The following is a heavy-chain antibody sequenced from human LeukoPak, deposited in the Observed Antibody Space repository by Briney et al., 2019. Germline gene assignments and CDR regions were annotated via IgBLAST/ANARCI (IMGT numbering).Heavy chain of an antibody. V-gene: IGHV3-13*01. J-gene: IGHJ4*02. CDR3: VRQPDSGRYGFDH. Sequence: GGSLRLSCVVSGFTFKDYDIHWVRQTTGKGLEWVSAIGSGGYTYYAASVRGRFTISREDAETSLSLQMNNLRAEDTAVYYCVRQPDSGRYGFDHWGQGTLVTVSS. CDR1: GFTFKDYD. CDR2: IGSGGYT. D-gene: IGHD6-19*01.